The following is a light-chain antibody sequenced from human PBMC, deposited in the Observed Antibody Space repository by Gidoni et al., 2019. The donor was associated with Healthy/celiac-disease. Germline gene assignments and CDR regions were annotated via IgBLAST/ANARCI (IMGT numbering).Light chain of an antibody. CDR1: QSISSW. CDR3: QKYNSYTYT. Sequence: DLQMTQSPSTLSASVGVRVTITSRASQSISSWLALYQQKPGKAPKLLIYKASSLESGVPSRFSGSGSGTEFTLTISSMQPDDFATDYCQKYNSYTYTFGQGTKLEIK. V-gene: IGKV1-5*03. J-gene: IGKJ2*01. CDR2: KAS.